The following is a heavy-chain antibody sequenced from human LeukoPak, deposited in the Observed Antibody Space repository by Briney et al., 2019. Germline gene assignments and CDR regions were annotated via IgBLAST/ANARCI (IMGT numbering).Heavy chain of an antibody. D-gene: IGHD3-10*01. CDR1: GFTFSSYA. J-gene: IGHJ6*03. Sequence: GGSLRLSCAASGFTFSSYAMSWGRQAPGKGLEWVSAISGSSSSTYYADSVKGRFTISRDNSKNTLYLQMNSLRAEDTAVYYCAKTVRGVDNYYYYYVDVWGKGTTVTVSS. CDR2: ISGSSSST. CDR3: AKTVRGVDNYYYYYVDV. V-gene: IGHV3-23*01.